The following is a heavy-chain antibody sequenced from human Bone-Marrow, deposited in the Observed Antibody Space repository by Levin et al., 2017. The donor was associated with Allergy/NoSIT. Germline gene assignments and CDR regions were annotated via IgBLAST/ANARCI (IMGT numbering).Heavy chain of an antibody. J-gene: IGHJ6*03. CDR3: ARAHYGDYASDYYYYMDV. V-gene: IGHV3-53*01. CDR2: TYSDDST. Sequence: PGGSLRLSCAASGFSVSSNYMSWVRQAPGKGLEWVSLTYSDDSTYYADSVKGRFTISRDNSKNTLYLQMNSLRAADTAVYYCARAHYGDYASDYYYYMDVWGKGTTVTVSS. D-gene: IGHD4-17*01. CDR1: GFSVSSNY.